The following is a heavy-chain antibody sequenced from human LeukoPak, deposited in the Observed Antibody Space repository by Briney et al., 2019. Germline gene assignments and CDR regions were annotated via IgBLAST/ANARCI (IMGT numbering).Heavy chain of an antibody. CDR3: ARDGSAYNFDY. Sequence: GGSLRLSCAASGFTFSLSWMHWVRQAPGKGLEWVSRINNDGSYINYADSVKGRFTISRDNAKNTLNLQMNSLRAEDTAVYFCARDGSAYNFDYWGQGVLVTVSS. V-gene: IGHV3-74*01. CDR2: INNDGSYI. J-gene: IGHJ4*02. CDR1: GFTFSLSW. D-gene: IGHD5-24*01.